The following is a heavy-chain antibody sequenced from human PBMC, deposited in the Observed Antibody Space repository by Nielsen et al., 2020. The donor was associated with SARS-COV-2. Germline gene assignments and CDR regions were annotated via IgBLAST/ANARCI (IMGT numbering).Heavy chain of an antibody. Sequence: SETLSLTCTVSGGSISSSSYYWGWIRQPPGKGLEWIGEVNYRGGTNYNPSLKSRVTISMDASKNQFSLKMSSVTAADTAVYYCARGAAVVRYSSSWYGGDVWGKGTTVTVSS. V-gene: IGHV4-39*07. J-gene: IGHJ6*04. CDR3: ARGAAVVRYSSSWYGGDV. CDR1: GGSISSSSYY. D-gene: IGHD6-13*01. CDR2: VNYRGGT.